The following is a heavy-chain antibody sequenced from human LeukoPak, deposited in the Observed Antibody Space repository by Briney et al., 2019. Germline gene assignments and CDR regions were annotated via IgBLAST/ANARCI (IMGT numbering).Heavy chain of an antibody. V-gene: IGHV3-23*01. CDR1: GFTFSSYA. J-gene: IGHJ6*02. Sequence: GSLRLSCAASGFTFSSYAMSWVRQAPGKGLEWVSAVSGSGGSTYYADSVKGRFTISRDNSKNTLYLQMNSLRAEDTAVYYCASPEYSSSSGMDVWGQGTTVTVSS. CDR2: VSGSGGST. D-gene: IGHD6-6*01. CDR3: ASPEYSSSSGMDV.